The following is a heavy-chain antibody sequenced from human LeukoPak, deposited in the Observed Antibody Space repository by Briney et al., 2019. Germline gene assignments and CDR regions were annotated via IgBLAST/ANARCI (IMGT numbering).Heavy chain of an antibody. Sequence: ASVKVSCKASGYTFTSYGISWVRQAPGQGLEWMGWISAYNGHTNYAQKLQGRVTMTTDTSTSTAYMELRSLRSDDTAVYYCAREGQREVPAAIRYYYYYYMDVWGKGTTVTVSS. CDR3: AREGQREVPAAIRYYYYYYMDV. CDR1: GYTFTSYG. V-gene: IGHV1-18*01. J-gene: IGHJ6*03. CDR2: ISAYNGHT. D-gene: IGHD2-2*02.